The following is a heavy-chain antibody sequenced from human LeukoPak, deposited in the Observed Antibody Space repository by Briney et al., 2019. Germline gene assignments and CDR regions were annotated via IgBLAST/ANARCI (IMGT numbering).Heavy chain of an antibody. CDR2: INPNSGGT. D-gene: IGHD1-1*01. V-gene: IGHV1-2*04. CDR3: ARGWGAVDWNDEDAFDI. J-gene: IGHJ3*02. CDR1: GYTFTGYY. Sequence: ASVQVSCKASGYTFTGYYMHWVRQAPGQGLEWMGWINPNSGGTNYAQKFQGWVTMTRDTSISTAYMKLSRLRSDDTAVYYCARGWGAVDWNDEDAFDIWGQGTMVTVSS.